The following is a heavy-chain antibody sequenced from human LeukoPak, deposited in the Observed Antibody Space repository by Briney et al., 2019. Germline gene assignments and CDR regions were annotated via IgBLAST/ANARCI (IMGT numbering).Heavy chain of an antibody. Sequence: GGSLRLSCAAPGFTFSSYGMHWVRQAPGKGLEWVAVIWYDGSNKYYADSVKGRFTISRDNSKNTLYLQMNSLRAEDTAVYYCAKGGGSVAGTTADYWGQGTLVTVSS. V-gene: IGHV3-33*06. CDR1: GFTFSSYG. J-gene: IGHJ4*02. CDR3: AKGGGSVAGTTADY. CDR2: IWYDGSNK. D-gene: IGHD6-19*01.